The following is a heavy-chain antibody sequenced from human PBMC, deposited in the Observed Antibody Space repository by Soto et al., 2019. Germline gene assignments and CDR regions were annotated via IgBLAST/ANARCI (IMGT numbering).Heavy chain of an antibody. CDR3: AKDQASGQGSFDS. V-gene: IGHV1-18*04. CDR1: GYSFSTYA. CDR2: ISTYNGNT. J-gene: IGHJ4*02. Sequence: GASVKVSCKASGYSFSTYAISWVRQAPGQGLEWLGRISTYNGNTNYGHILQGRVALTTDTSTNTAFMELRSLGSDDTAVYYCAKDQASGQGSFDSWGQGTLVTVSS. D-gene: IGHD2-15*01.